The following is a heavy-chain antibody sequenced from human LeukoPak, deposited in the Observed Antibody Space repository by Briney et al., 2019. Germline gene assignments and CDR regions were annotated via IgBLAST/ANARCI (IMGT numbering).Heavy chain of an antibody. Sequence: PGGSLRLSCAASGFTFSSYGTHWVRQAPGKGLEWVAFIRYDGSNKYYADSVKGRFTISRDNSKNTLYLQMNSLRAEDTAVYYCAKCERVPAAYYYYYYMDVWGKGTTVTVSS. J-gene: IGHJ6*03. V-gene: IGHV3-30*02. CDR3: AKCERVPAAYYYYYYMDV. CDR1: GFTFSSYG. CDR2: IRYDGSNK. D-gene: IGHD2-2*01.